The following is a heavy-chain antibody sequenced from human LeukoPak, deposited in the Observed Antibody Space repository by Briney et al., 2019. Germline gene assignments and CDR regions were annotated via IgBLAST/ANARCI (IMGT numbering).Heavy chain of an antibody. CDR2: IKGDGIST. D-gene: IGHD3-3*01. Sequence: GGSLRLSCAASGFDFSSNWMHWARHAPGRGLVWVSRIKGDGISTNYANSVKGRFTISRDIAKNTLYLQMNSLRAEDTGVYYCAKDHYWSIDYWGRGTLVTVSS. J-gene: IGHJ4*02. CDR3: AKDHYWSIDY. CDR1: GFDFSSNW. V-gene: IGHV3-74*01.